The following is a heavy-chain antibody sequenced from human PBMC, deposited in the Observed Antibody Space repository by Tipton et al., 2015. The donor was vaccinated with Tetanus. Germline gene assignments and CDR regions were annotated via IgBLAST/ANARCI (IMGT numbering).Heavy chain of an antibody. CDR1: GGSISSGSYY. V-gene: IGHV4-61*01. CDR2: ILYGKST. Sequence: TLSLTCSVSGGSISSGSYYWSWVRQPPGKGLEYLGYILYGKSTHYNPSLQSRLSMSGDPVKNQFSLRLSSVTAADTAVYYCARDQGGGRVARLNWFGPWGQGALVTVSS. D-gene: IGHD3-16*01. J-gene: IGHJ5*02. CDR3: ARDQGGGRVARLNWFGP.